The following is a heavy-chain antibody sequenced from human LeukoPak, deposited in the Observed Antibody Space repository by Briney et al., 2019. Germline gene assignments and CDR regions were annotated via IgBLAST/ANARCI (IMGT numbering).Heavy chain of an antibody. D-gene: IGHD3-9*01. CDR1: GFSFSSYT. Sequence: GGSLKLSCVASGFSFSSYTMSWVRQAPGKGLEWVAKMKEDGSDIHYVDSVKGRFTICRDNAKNSLCLQMSSLRVEDTAVYYCARGGARYLDSWGQGILVTVSS. CDR2: MKEDGSDI. J-gene: IGHJ4*02. CDR3: ARGGARYLDS. V-gene: IGHV3-7*01.